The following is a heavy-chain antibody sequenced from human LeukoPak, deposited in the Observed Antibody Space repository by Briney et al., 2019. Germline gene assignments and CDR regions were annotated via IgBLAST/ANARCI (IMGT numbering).Heavy chain of an antibody. J-gene: IGHJ6*04. CDR2: IYSGGST. CDR1: GFTVSSNY. V-gene: IGHV3-53*01. CDR3: ARDNPIDYGDQEYSYYGMDV. D-gene: IGHD4-17*01. Sequence: GGSLRLSCAASGFTVSSNYMSWIRQAPGKGLEWVSVIYSGGSTYYADSVKGRFTISRDNSKNTLYLQMNSLRAEDTAVYYCARDNPIDYGDQEYSYYGMDVWGKGTTVTVSS.